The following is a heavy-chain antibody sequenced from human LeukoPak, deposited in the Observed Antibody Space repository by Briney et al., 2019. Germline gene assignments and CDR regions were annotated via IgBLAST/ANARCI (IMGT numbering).Heavy chain of an antibody. Sequence: PSETLSLTCTVSGGSISSYYWSLIRQPPGKGLEWIGEINHSGSTNYNPSLKSRVTISVDTSKNQFSLKLSSVTAADTAVYYCARRGPYCSSTSCRWGYNWFDPWGQGTLVTVSS. D-gene: IGHD2-2*01. CDR2: INHSGST. CDR3: ARRGPYCSSTSCRWGYNWFDP. J-gene: IGHJ5*02. V-gene: IGHV4-34*01. CDR1: GGSISSYY.